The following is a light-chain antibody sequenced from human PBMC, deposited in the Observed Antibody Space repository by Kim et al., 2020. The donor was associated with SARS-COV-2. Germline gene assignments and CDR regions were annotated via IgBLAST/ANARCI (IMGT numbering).Light chain of an antibody. CDR3: QRRSNWPPLS. V-gene: IGKV3-11*01. Sequence: SPGESATLSCRASQSIISYLAWYQQIPGQAPRLLIYDASTRATGIPARFSGSGSGTGFTLTISSLGPEDSAVYYCQRRSNWPPLSFGGGTKVDIK. J-gene: IGKJ4*01. CDR2: DAS. CDR1: QSIISY.